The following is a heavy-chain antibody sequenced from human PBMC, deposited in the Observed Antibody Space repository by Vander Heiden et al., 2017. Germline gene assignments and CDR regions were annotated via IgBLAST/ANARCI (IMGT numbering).Heavy chain of an antibody. J-gene: IGHJ4*02. CDR1: GGSVSSGGYY. D-gene: IGHD5-12*01. Sequence: QVQLQESGPGLVKPSETLSLTCTVSGGSVSSGGYYWSWIRQPPGKGLEWIGYIYNPESTNYNPSLKSRVTISVDTSQNQFSLKLSSVTAADTAVYYCARGGRDIVATIFDYWGQGTLVTVSS. CDR3: ARGGRDIVATIFDY. CDR2: IYNPEST. V-gene: IGHV4-61*08.